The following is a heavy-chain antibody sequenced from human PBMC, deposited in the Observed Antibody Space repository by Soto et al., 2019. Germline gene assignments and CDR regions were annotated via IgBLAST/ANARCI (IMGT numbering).Heavy chain of an antibody. Sequence: KPGGSLRLSCAASGFTFSDYYMSWIRQAPGKGLEWVSYISSSSSYTNYADSVKGRFTISRDNAKNSLYLQMNSLRAEDTAVYYCARGLEKSTYYDFWSGPSYYFDYWGQGTLVTVSS. J-gene: IGHJ4*02. CDR1: GFTFSDYY. CDR3: ARGLEKSTYYDFWSGPSYYFDY. CDR2: ISSSSSYT. V-gene: IGHV3-11*06. D-gene: IGHD3-3*01.